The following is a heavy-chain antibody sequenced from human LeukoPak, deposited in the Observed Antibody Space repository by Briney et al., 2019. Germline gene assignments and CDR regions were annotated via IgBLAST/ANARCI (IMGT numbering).Heavy chain of an antibody. D-gene: IGHD1-26*01. J-gene: IGHJ5*02. V-gene: IGHV3-74*01. CDR1: GFTFSNYW. Sequence: PGGSLRLSCAASGFTFSNYWMHWVRQAPGKGLVWVSRINSDGINTSYADSVRGRFTISRDNAKNSLFLQMNSLRPEDTAVYYCARDLTGGSYWGPLGSWGQGTLVTVSS. CDR3: ARDLTGGSYWGPLGS. CDR2: INSDGINT.